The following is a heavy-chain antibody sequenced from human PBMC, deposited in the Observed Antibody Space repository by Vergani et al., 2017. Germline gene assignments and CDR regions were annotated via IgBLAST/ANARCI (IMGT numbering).Heavy chain of an antibody. CDR2: ISESGGST. CDR3: TTDXTSWSHYDFIWLPPTDDI. D-gene: IGHD3-3*01. CDR1: GFTFSSYA. J-gene: IGHJ3*02. Sequence: EVHLLESGGGLVEPGGSLRLSCAASGFTFSSYAMSWVRQAPGRGLEWVSTISESGGSTYYADSVKGRFTISRDISKSTLYLQMNRLRAEDTAVYYCTTDXTSWSHYDFIWLPPTDDIWGQGTMVTVSS. V-gene: IGHV3-23*01.